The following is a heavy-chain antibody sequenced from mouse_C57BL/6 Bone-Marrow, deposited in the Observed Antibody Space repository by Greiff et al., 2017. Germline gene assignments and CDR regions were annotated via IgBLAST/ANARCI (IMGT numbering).Heavy chain of an antibody. CDR1: CYTFPSYF. Sequence: PVSALLLPCASFPLSCPSSCYTFPSYFMHLVKQRPGQGLEWIGEIDPSDSYTNYNQKFKGKSTLTVDKSSSTAYMQLSSLTSEDSAVYYCAREGYYGSSYEYYFDYWGQGTTLTVSS. D-gene: IGHD1-1*01. V-gene: IGHV1-69*01. CDR2: IDPSDSYT. J-gene: IGHJ2*01. CDR3: AREGYYGSSYEYYFDY.